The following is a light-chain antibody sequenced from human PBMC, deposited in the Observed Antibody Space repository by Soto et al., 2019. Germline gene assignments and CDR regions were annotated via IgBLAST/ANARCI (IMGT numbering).Light chain of an antibody. CDR1: QGIRNY. V-gene: IGKV1-27*01. J-gene: IGKJ4*01. CDR3: YMCDSAHALT. Sequence: DIRMTQSPSSLSASVGDRVTITCRASQGIRNYLAWYQQKAGKAPQVLIYGASTLQPGVPSRFSGSGSGTDYTLPTSDRQPEDDAAYYCYMCDSAHALTFGGGTKVEIK. CDR2: GAS.